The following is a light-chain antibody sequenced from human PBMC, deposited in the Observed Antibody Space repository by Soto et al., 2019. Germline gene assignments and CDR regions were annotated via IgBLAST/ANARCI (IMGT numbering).Light chain of an antibody. CDR1: QDVRTW. J-gene: IGKJ3*01. CDR3: KQINDIPLT. V-gene: IGKV1-12*01. CDR2: AAS. Sequence: IQMTQSPSSVSASIGDRVTLTCRASQDVRTWLAWYQQKPGRAPKLLIHAASRLQSGVPSRFSGSGSGTDFTLTISNLQPDDLDTSYCKQINDIPLTFRPRTKVNSK.